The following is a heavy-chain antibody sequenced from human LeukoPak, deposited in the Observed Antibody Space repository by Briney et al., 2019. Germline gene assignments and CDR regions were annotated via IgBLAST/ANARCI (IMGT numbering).Heavy chain of an antibody. J-gene: IGHJ4*02. V-gene: IGHV6-1*01. Sequence: SQTLSLTCAISGDSVSSNSAAWNWIRQSPSRGLEWLGRTYYRSKRSNNYAVSVKSRITINSDTSKNQFALHLNSVTPEDTAVYYCARGSNDYRDYSFDYWGLGTLVTVSS. D-gene: IGHD4-17*01. CDR2: TYYRSKRSN. CDR3: ARGSNDYRDYSFDY. CDR1: GDSVSSNSAA.